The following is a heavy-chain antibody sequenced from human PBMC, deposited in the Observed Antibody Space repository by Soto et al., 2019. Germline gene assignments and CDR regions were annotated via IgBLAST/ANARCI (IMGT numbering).Heavy chain of an antibody. CDR3: AKDRRIAVAGRNYYYGMDV. D-gene: IGHD6-19*01. V-gene: IGHV3-30*18. CDR2: ISYDGSNK. Sequence: PGGSLRLSCAASGFTFSSYGMHWVRQAPGKGLEWVAVISYDGSNKYYADSVKGRFTISRDNSKNTLYLQMNSLRAEDTAVYYCAKDRRIAVAGRNYYYGMDVWGQGTTVTVSS. CDR1: GFTFSSYG. J-gene: IGHJ6*02.